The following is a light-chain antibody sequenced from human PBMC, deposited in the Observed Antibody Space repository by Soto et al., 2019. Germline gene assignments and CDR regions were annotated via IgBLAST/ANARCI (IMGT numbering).Light chain of an antibody. CDR2: DAS. CDR3: QQYGSSLYT. V-gene: IGKV3-20*01. Sequence: DIVLTQSPATLSLSPGQRATLSCRASQKISGYLAWYQQKPGQAPRLLIYDASNRATGIPDRFSGSGSGTDFTLTISRLEPEDFAVYYCQQYGSSLYTFGQGTKLEIK. CDR1: QKISGY. J-gene: IGKJ2*01.